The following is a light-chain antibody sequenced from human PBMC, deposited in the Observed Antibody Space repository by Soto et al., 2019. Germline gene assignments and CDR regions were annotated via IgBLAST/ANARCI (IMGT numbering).Light chain of an antibody. CDR2: SDN. V-gene: IGLV1-44*01. Sequence: QPVLTQPPSASGTPGQRVTISCSGSSSNIGTNTVIWYQQLPGAAPKLLIYSDNQRPSGVPDRFSGSKSGTSASLAISGLQSEDAADYYCEAWGVSLVVFGGGTKLTVL. CDR3: EAWGVSLVV. CDR1: SSNIGTNT. J-gene: IGLJ2*01.